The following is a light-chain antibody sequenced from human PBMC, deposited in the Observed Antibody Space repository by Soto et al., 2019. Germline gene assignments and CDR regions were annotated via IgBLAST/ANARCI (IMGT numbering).Light chain of an antibody. CDR3: KQYSKWPIT. J-gene: IGKJ5*01. V-gene: IGKV3-15*01. Sequence: EMVMTQSPPILSVSPGERATLSSRASQSVNSNYLAWYQQHPGQPHRLXIYGISTRATGIHARFSGSGSGTEFSLTISSLQSEDFAVYYCKQYSKWPITFGQGTRVEI. CDR2: GIS. CDR1: QSVNSN.